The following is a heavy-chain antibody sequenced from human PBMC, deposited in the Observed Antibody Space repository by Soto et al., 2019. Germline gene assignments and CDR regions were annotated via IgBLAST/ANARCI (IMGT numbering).Heavy chain of an antibody. CDR2: INHSGST. CDR3: ARGKGGEYSYGYFYYYGMDV. D-gene: IGHD5-18*01. Sequence: SETLSLTCAVYGGSFSGYYWSWIRQPPGKGLEWFGEINHSGSTNYNPSLKSRVTISVDTSKNQFSLKLSSVTAADTAVYYCARGKGGEYSYGYFYYYGMDVWGQGTTVTVSS. CDR1: GGSFSGYY. J-gene: IGHJ6*02. V-gene: IGHV4-34*01.